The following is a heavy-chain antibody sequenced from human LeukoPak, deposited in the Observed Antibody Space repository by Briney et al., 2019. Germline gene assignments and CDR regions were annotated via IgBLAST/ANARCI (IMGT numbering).Heavy chain of an antibody. CDR1: GYTFINYG. CDR3: ARTVGGTGAFVL. J-gene: IGHJ3*01. Sequence: ASVKVSCKASGYTFINYGLIWVRQAPGQGFEWMGWISAYTGSTNYAQKLQGRVTMPTDPSTSTAYMDLRSLRSDDTAVYYCARTVGGTGAFVLWGQETIVIVSS. V-gene: IGHV1-18*01. D-gene: IGHD1-26*01. CDR2: ISAYTGST.